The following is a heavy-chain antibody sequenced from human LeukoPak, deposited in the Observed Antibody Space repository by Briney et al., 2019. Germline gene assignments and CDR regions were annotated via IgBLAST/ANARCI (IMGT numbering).Heavy chain of an antibody. D-gene: IGHD2-15*01. Sequence: ASVKVSCKASGYTFTSYGISWVRQAPGQGLEWMGWISAYNSNTNYAQKVQGRVTMTTDTSTSPAYMELRSLRSDDTAVYYCASILGFWGFDPLGQGTLVTVSS. CDR2: ISAYNSNT. V-gene: IGHV1-18*01. CDR3: ASILGFWGFDP. J-gene: IGHJ5*02. CDR1: GYTFTSYG.